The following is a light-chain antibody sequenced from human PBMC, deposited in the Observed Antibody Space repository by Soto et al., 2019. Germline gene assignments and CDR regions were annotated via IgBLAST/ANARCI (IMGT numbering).Light chain of an antibody. CDR2: SNN. V-gene: IGLV1-40*01. J-gene: IGLJ3*02. CDR1: SSNIGAGYD. Sequence: QSVLTQPPSVSGAPGQRVTVSCTGTSSNIGAGYDVHWYQQLPGKAPTLLIYSNNDRPSGVPDRFSGSKSGTSASLAITGLQADDEADYYCHSYDSSLSAVVFGGGTKLTVL. CDR3: HSYDSSLSAVV.